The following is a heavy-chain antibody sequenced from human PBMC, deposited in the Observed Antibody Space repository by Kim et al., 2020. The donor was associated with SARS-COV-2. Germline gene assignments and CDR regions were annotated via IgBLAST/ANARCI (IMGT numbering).Heavy chain of an antibody. Sequence: SETLSLTCTVSSGSISSDAHNWAWIRQPPGKGLEWIGSIHYSGATSYNPSLERRVTTSIDTSKNQFSLKLTSVTAADTAVYYCVGLAVVVWATNEYWGQGSLVTVSS. CDR1: SGSISSDAHN. CDR2: IHYSGAT. D-gene: IGHD5-12*01. CDR3: VGLAVVVWATNEY. J-gene: IGHJ4*02. V-gene: IGHV4-39*01.